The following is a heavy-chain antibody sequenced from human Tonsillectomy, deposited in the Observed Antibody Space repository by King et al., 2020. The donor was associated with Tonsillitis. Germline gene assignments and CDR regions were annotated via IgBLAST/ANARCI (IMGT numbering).Heavy chain of an antibody. CDR2: INTYNGNT. Sequence: LVQSGAEVKVPGASVKVSCKASGYPFSTFGINWVRQAPGQGLEWMGWINTYNGNTDYPQKLQCRVTMTSDTSTSTAYMELRSLTSDDTAVYYCARNRATMIAYYFDYWGQGTLVTVSP. CDR1: GYPFSTFG. J-gene: IGHJ4*02. V-gene: IGHV1-18*01. D-gene: IGHD3-22*01. CDR3: ARNRATMIAYYFDY.